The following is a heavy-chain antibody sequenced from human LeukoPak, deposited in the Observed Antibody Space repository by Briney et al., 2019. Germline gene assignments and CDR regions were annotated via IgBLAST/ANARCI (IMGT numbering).Heavy chain of an antibody. J-gene: IGHJ4*02. CDR2: IYYSGST. D-gene: IGHD2/OR15-2a*01. CDR3: ARLLDGNLFDY. CDR1: GGSISSGGYY. Sequence: SETLSLTCTVSGGSISSGGYYWSWIRQHPGKGLEWIGYIYYSGSTYYNPSLKSRVTISVYTSKNQFSLKLSSVTAADTAVYYCARLLDGNLFDYWGQGTLVTVSS. V-gene: IGHV4-31*03.